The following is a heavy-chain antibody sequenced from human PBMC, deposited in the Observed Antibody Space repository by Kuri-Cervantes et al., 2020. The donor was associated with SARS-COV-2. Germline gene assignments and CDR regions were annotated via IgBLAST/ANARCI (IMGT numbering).Heavy chain of an antibody. CDR3: ARVGGQVAGTLYFQH. CDR2: IYYSGST. D-gene: IGHD6-13*01. CDR1: GYSISSGYY. V-gene: IGHV4-38-2*01. Sequence: GSLRLSCAVSGYSISSGYYWVWIRQPPGKGLEWTGSIYYSGSTYYNPSLKSRVTISVDTSKNQFSRKLSSVTAADTAVYYCARVGGQVAGTLYFQHWGQGTLVTVSS. J-gene: IGHJ1*01.